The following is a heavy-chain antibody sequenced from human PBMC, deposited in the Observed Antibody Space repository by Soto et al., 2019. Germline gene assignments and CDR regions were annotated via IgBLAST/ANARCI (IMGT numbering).Heavy chain of an antibody. CDR2: ISAYNGNT. CDR1: GYTFTSYG. J-gene: IGHJ4*02. D-gene: IGHD1-1*01. V-gene: IGHV1-18*01. Sequence: ASVNVSCKASGYTFTSYGISWVRQAPGQGLEWMGWISAYNGNTNCAQKLQGRVTMTTDTSTSTAYMELRSLRSDDTAVYYCARRYRAKNFDYWGQGTLVTVSS. CDR3: ARRYRAKNFDY.